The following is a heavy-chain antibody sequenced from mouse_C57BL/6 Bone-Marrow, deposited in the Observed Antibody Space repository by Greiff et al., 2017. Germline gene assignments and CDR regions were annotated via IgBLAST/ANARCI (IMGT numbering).Heavy chain of an antibody. CDR1: GYTFTSYW. J-gene: IGHJ3*01. CDR2: IHPSDSDT. CDR3: ARSPYDYGSPWFAY. D-gene: IGHD1-1*01. V-gene: IGHV1-74*01. Sequence: QVQLQQPGAELVKPGASVKVSCKASGYTFTSYWMHWVKQRPGQGLEWIGRIHPSDSDTNYNQKFKGKATLTVDKSSSTAYMQLSSLTSEDSAVYNCARSPYDYGSPWFAYGGQGTLFTVSA.